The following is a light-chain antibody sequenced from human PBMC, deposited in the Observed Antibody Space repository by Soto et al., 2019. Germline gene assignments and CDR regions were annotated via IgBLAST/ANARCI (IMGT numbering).Light chain of an antibody. CDR3: QQYGSSPRT. Sequence: IVLSMSPGTLSLSPGERATLSCRASQSVSSSYLAWYQQKPGQAPRLLIYGASSRATGIPDRFSGSGSGTDFTLTISRLEPEDFAVYYCQQYGSSPRTFGQGSKV. V-gene: IGKV3-20*01. CDR1: QSVSSSY. CDR2: GAS. J-gene: IGKJ1*01.